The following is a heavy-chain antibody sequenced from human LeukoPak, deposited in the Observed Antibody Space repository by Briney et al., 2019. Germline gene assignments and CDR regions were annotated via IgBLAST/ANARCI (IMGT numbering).Heavy chain of an antibody. D-gene: IGHD6-13*01. V-gene: IGHV4-34*01. CDR3: ARQGGVAAAGTPFDY. Sequence: SETLSLTCAVYGGSFSGYYWSWIRQPPGKGLEWIGEINHSGSTNYNPSLKSRVTISVDTSKNQFSLKLSSVTAADTAVYYCARQGGVAAAGTPFDYWGQGTLVTVS. CDR1: GGSFSGYY. J-gene: IGHJ4*02. CDR2: INHSGST.